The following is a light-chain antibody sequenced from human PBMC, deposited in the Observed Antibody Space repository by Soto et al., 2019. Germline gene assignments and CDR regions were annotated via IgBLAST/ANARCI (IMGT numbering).Light chain of an antibody. Sequence: QSALTQPASVSGSPGQSITISCTGTSSDIGSYKLVSWYQHQPGKAPKLIIYEVTSRPSGVSTRFSGSKSGNTASLTISGLQAEDEAHYYCVSYRSMSIPVFGGGTKVTVL. J-gene: IGLJ3*02. V-gene: IGLV2-14*02. CDR3: VSYRSMSIPV. CDR2: EVT. CDR1: SSDIGSYKL.